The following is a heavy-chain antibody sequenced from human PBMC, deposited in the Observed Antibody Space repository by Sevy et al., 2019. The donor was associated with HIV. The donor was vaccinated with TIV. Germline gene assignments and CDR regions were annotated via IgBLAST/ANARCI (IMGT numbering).Heavy chain of an antibody. CDR3: ARDTCSGGSCYLSY. CDR1: GFTFSSYG. D-gene: IGHD2-15*01. CDR2: IWYDGSNK. J-gene: IGHJ4*02. V-gene: IGHV3-33*01. Sequence: GGSLRLSCEASGFTFSSYGMHWVRQAPGKGLEWVAVIWYDGSNKYYADSVKGRFTISRDNSKNTLYLQMNSLRAEDTAVYYCARDTCSGGSCYLSYWGQGTLVTIS.